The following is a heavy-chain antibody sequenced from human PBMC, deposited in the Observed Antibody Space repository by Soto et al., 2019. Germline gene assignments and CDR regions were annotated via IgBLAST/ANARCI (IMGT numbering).Heavy chain of an antibody. V-gene: IGHV4-31*03. D-gene: IGHD3-3*01. CDR1: GGSISSGGYY. Sequence: SETLSLTCTVFGGSISSGGYYWSWIRQHPGKGLEWIGYIYYSGSTYYNPSLKSRVTISVDTSKNQFCVRLSSVTAADTAVYFCARATSHDFWSGYSAWGQGTLVTVSS. J-gene: IGHJ5*02. CDR2: IYYSGST. CDR3: ARATSHDFWSGYSA.